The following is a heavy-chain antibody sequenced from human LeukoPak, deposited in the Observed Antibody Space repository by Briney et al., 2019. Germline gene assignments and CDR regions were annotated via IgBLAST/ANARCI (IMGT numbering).Heavy chain of an antibody. J-gene: IGHJ4*02. Sequence: PSETLSLTCSVSGGSITNYFCSWIRQSPGKGLEWIGYTYSSGTTNHNPPLRGRVTISMDTSKSQFSLKLSSVTAEDTAVYYCATLFGFSGYFDYWGQGILVTVSS. CDR2: TYSSGTT. CDR3: ATLFGFSGYFDY. V-gene: IGHV4-59*01. D-gene: IGHD3-10*01. CDR1: GGSITNYF.